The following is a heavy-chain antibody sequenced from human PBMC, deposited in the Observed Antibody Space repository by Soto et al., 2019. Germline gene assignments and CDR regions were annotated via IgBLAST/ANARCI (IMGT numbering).Heavy chain of an antibody. D-gene: IGHD6-25*01. CDR3: AKFRSGFGMDV. V-gene: IGHV1-46*01. CDR1: GYTFTSYY. J-gene: IGHJ6*02. Sequence: QVQLVQSGAEVKKPGASVKVSCKASGYTFTSYYMHWVRQAPGQGLEWLGIINPSDGDTSYPQKFQGRVTMTRDTSTSTVYMELSSLRSDDTAVYYCAKFRSGFGMDVWGQGTTVTVSS. CDR2: INPSDGDT.